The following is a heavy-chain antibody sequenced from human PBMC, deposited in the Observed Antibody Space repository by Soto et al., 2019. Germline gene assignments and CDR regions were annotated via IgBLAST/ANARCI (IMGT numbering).Heavy chain of an antibody. Sequence: ASVKVSCKASGGTFSSYAISWVRQAPGQGLEWMGGIIPIFGTANYARKFQGRVTITADKSTSTAYMELSSLRSEDTAVYYCARGSGMGTPDGSFDIWGQGTTVTVSS. J-gene: IGHJ3*02. CDR1: GGTFSSYA. CDR3: ARGSGMGTPDGSFDI. V-gene: IGHV1-69*06. D-gene: IGHD1-7*01. CDR2: IIPIFGTA.